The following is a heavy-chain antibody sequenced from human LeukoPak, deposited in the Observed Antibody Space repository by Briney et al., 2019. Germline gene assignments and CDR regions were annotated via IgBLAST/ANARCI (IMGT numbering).Heavy chain of an antibody. CDR2: ISAYNGNT. Sequence: ASVKVSCKASGYTFTGYYMHWVRQAPGQGLEWMGWISAYNGNTNYAQKLQGRVTMTTDTSTSTAYMELRSLRSDDTAVYYCARVSLGYYDSSGYYSFDYWGQGTLVTVSS. CDR1: GYTFTGYY. J-gene: IGHJ4*02. V-gene: IGHV1-18*04. CDR3: ARVSLGYYDSSGYYSFDY. D-gene: IGHD3-22*01.